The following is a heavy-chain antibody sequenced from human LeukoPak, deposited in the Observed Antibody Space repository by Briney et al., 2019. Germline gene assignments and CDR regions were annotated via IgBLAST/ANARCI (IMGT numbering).Heavy chain of an antibody. J-gene: IGHJ4*02. CDR2: ITPSSGGT. CDR3: AREGTTVTTFDY. D-gene: IGHD4-17*01. Sequence: SVKVSCKASGYTLTDYYIHWVLQAPGQGLEWMGWITPSSGGTIYAQKFQGRVTMTRDTSISTAYMELSRLRSDDTAVYYCAREGTTVTTFDYWGQGTLVTVSS. V-gene: IGHV1-2*02. CDR1: GYTLTDYY.